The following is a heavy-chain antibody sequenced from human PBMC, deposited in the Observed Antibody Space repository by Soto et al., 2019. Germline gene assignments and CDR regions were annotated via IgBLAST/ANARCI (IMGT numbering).Heavy chain of an antibody. J-gene: IGHJ4*02. CDR2: ISYDGSNK. CDR3: AKTPRLRAVAGPVGY. CDR1: GFTFSSYG. V-gene: IGHV3-30*18. D-gene: IGHD6-19*01. Sequence: QVQLVESGGGVVQPGRSLRLSCAASGFTFSSYGMHWVRQAPGKGLEWVAVISYDGSNKYYADSVKGRFTISRDNSKNTLYLQMNSLRAEDTAVYYCAKTPRLRAVAGPVGYWGQGTLVTVSS.